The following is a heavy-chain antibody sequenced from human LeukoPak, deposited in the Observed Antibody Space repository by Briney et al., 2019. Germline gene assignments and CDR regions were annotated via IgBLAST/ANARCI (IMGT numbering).Heavy chain of an antibody. D-gene: IGHD1-26*01. CDR2: ISSSGSTI. Sequence: GGSLRLSCAASGFTFSDYYMSWIRQAPGKGLEWVSYISSSGSTIYYADSVKGRFTISRDNAKNSLYLQMNSLRAEDTAVYYCARDRHSGSYWSYAFDIWGQGTMVTVSS. CDR3: ARDRHSGSYWSYAFDI. J-gene: IGHJ3*02. CDR1: GFTFSDYY. V-gene: IGHV3-11*04.